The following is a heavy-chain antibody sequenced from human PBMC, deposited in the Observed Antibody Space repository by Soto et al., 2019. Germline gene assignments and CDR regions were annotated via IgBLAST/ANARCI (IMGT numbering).Heavy chain of an antibody. CDR3: AKDRHCGGGTCQRSYFDH. D-gene: IGHD2-15*01. J-gene: IGHJ4*02. V-gene: IGHV3-23*01. CDR2: VSGGGGST. CDR1: GFTFRTYS. Sequence: EVQLLESGGALVQPGGSLRLSCVASGFTFRTYSMSWVRQVPGKGLEWVSVVSGGGGSTYYAGSVRGRFTISRDNSKXXXXXXXXXXXXXDTAVYYCAKDRHCGGGTCQRSYFDHWGQGTPVTVSS.